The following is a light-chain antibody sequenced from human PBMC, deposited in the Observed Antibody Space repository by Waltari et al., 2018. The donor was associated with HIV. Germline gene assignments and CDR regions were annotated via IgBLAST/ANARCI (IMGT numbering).Light chain of an antibody. CDR1: SSDVGGYNS. CDR3: CSYGGTYNV. CDR2: EVS. V-gene: IGLV2-11*01. J-gene: IGLJ1*01. Sequence: QSALTQPRSVSGSPGQSVPISCTGTSSDVGGYNSVSWYQQHPGKAPKLLIYEVSKWPSGVPDLFSGAKSGNTASLTISGLRADDEADYYCCSYGGTYNVFGTGTKVTIL.